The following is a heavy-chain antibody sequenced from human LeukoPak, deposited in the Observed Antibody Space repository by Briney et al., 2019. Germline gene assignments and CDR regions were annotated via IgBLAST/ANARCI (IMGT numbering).Heavy chain of an antibody. D-gene: IGHD2-2*01. J-gene: IGHJ1*01. V-gene: IGHV1-69*04. Sequence: GASVKVSCKASGGTFSSYAISWVRQAPGQGLEWMGRIIPILGIANYAQKFQGRVTITADKSTSTAYMELSSLRSEDTAVYYCARHRKDIVVVPAAIFLPPFQHWGQGTLVTVSS. CDR3: ARHRKDIVVVPAAIFLPPFQH. CDR1: GGTFSSYA. CDR2: IIPILGIA.